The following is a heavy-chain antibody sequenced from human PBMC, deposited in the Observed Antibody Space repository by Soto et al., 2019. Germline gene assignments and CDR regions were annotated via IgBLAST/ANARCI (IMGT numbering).Heavy chain of an antibody. CDR1: GLSFTASW. CDR3: PNDKISDYIVFDS. Sequence: PGGSLRRSFAVSGLSFTASWMSWVRQAPGKVLEWVGRIKSRGGGGTTDYAAPVKGRFTISIDDSKNTLYLQMSSLKIEDTAVCFCPNDKISDYIVFDSWGHGALVTVSS. CDR2: IKSRGGGGTT. J-gene: IGHJ4*01. D-gene: IGHD2-8*01. V-gene: IGHV3-15*01.